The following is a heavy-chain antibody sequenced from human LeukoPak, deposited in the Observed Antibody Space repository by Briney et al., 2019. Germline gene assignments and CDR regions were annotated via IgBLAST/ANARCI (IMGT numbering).Heavy chain of an antibody. Sequence: GGSLRLSCAGSGFTFSDYYMSWIRHAPGKGLEWISYISSSGSTIYYAGSAKGRFTISRDNAKNSLYLQMNNLRAEDTAVYYCARKPGAVDYWGQGTLVTVSS. CDR2: ISSSGSTI. CDR3: ARKPGAVDY. D-gene: IGHD3-10*01. V-gene: IGHV3-11*04. CDR1: GFTFSDYY. J-gene: IGHJ4*02.